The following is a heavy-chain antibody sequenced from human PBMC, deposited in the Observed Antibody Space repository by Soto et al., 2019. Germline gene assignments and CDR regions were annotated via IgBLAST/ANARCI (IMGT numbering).Heavy chain of an antibody. CDR3: ARSVAGREDYFDY. CDR2: IYYSGST. Sequence: TLSLTCTVSGGSISSSSYYWGWIRQPPGKGLEWIGSIYYSGSTYYNPSLKSRVTISVDTSKNQFSLKLSSVTAADTAVYYCARSVAGREDYFDYWGQGTLVTVSS. J-gene: IGHJ4*02. V-gene: IGHV4-39*01. D-gene: IGHD6-19*01. CDR1: GGSISSSSYY.